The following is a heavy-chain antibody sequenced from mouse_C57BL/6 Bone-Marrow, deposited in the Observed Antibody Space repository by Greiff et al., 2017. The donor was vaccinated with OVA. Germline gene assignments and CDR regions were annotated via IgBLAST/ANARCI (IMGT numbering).Heavy chain of an antibody. Sequence: EVQLQQSVAELVRPGASVKLSCTASGFNIKNTYMHWVKQRPEQGLEWIGRIDPANGNTKYAPKFQGKATITADTSSNTAYLQLSRLTSEDTAIYYCASRISISYGNIYAMDYWGQGTSVTVSS. V-gene: IGHV14-3*01. CDR1: GFNIKNTY. J-gene: IGHJ4*01. CDR3: ASRISISYGNIYAMDY. D-gene: IGHD2-1*01. CDR2: IDPANGNT.